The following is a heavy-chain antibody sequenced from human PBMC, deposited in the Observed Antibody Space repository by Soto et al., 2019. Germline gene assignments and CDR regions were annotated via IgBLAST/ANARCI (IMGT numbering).Heavy chain of an antibody. CDR2: IDPSDSYT. Sequence: GESLKISCKGSGYSFTSYWISWVRQMPGKGLEWMGRIDPSDSYTNYSPSFQGHVTMSADKSINTAYLQWSSLKASDSAMYYCARHKAFYYDNSGAWGHGSLVTVSS. J-gene: IGHJ5*01. V-gene: IGHV5-10-1*01. CDR1: GYSFTSYW. D-gene: IGHD3-22*01. CDR3: ARHKAFYYDNSGA.